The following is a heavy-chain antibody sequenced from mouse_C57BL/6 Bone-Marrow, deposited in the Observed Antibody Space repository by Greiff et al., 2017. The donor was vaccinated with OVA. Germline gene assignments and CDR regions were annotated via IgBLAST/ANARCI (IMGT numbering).Heavy chain of an antibody. V-gene: IGHV1-15*01. D-gene: IGHD2-5*01. CDR2: IDPETGGT. J-gene: IGHJ4*01. CDR1: GYTFTDYE. Sequence: QVQLKESGAELVRPGASVTLSCKASGYTFTDYEMHWVKQTPVHGLEWIGAIDPETGGTAYNQKFKGKAILTADKSSSTADMELRSLTSEDAAVYYCTRGYSNYYARDYWGQGTSVTVSS. CDR3: TRGYSNYYARDY.